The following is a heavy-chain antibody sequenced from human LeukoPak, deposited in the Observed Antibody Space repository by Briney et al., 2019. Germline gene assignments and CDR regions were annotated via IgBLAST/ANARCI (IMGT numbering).Heavy chain of an antibody. CDR1: GFTFSNAW. V-gene: IGHV3-15*01. J-gene: IGHJ5*02. Sequence: GGSLRLSCAASGFTFSNAWMAWVRQAPGKGLEWVGRIKSKANGGTTDYPAPVKGRFTISRDDSKNTLYLQMNSLKVEDTAVYYCTTEYSSSYNWFNPWGQGTLVTVSS. CDR3: TTEYSSSYNWFNP. D-gene: IGHD6-6*01. CDR2: IKSKANGGTT.